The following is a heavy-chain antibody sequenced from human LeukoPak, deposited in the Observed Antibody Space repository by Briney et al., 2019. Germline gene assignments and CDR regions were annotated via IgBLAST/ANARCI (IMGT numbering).Heavy chain of an antibody. CDR1: GFTFSSYA. CDR2: INNSGGRI. D-gene: IGHD4-17*01. CDR3: AKHGEAYGDSRTDY. V-gene: IGHV3-23*01. J-gene: IGHJ4*02. Sequence: GGSLRLSCAASGFTFSSYAMSWVRQAPGKGLEWVSSINNSGGRIYYADSVKGRFTISRDNSKNTLCIQMNSLRAEDTAIYYCAKHGEAYGDSRTDYWGQGTLVTVPS.